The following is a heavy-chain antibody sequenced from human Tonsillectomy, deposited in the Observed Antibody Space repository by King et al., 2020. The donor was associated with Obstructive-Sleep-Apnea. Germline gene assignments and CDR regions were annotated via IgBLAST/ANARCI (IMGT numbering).Heavy chain of an antibody. D-gene: IGHD3-10*01. J-gene: IGHJ4*02. CDR3: ARELLWFGELLLYYFDY. Sequence: QLQESGPVLVKPSETLALTCTVSGCSISSNNYYWCWIRQPPGKGLEWIGRIHYSGRTYHNLSLKSRVTISVDTSKNQFSLKLSSVTAADTAVYYCARELLWFGELLLYYFDYWGQGTLVTVSS. CDR2: IHYSGRT. V-gene: IGHV4-39*07. CDR1: GCSISSNNYY.